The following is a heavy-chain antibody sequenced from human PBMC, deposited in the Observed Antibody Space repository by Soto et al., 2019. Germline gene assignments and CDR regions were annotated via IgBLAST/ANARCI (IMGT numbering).Heavy chain of an antibody. CDR2: INAGNGNT. Sequence: QVQLVQSGAEVKKPGASVKVSCKASGYTFTSYAMHWVRQAPGQRLEWMGWINAGNGNTKYSQKFQGRVTITRDTSASTAYMELISLRSEETAVYYCASSYSNYALIDYYYYGMDVWGQGTTVTVSS. CDR1: GYTFTSYA. CDR3: ASSYSNYALIDYYYYGMDV. V-gene: IGHV1-3*01. D-gene: IGHD4-4*01. J-gene: IGHJ6*02.